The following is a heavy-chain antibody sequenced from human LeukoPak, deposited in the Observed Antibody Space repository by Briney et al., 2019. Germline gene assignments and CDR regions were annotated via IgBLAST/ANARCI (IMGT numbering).Heavy chain of an antibody. CDR2: IYTSGST. Sequence: SETLSLTCTVSGGSISSYYWSWIRQPAGKGLEWIGRIYTSGSTNYNPSLKSRVTMSVDTSKNQFSLKLSSVTAADTAVYYCAREDSSGYYEPFDYWGQGTLVTVSS. CDR1: GGSISSYY. V-gene: IGHV4-4*07. J-gene: IGHJ4*02. D-gene: IGHD3-22*01. CDR3: AREDSSGYYEPFDY.